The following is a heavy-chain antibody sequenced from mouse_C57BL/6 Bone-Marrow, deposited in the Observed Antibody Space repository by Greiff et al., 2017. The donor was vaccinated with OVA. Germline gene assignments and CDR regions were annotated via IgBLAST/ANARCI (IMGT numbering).Heavy chain of an antibody. D-gene: IGHD1-1*01. V-gene: IGHV1-80*01. CDR3: ARPDYGSSSYWYFDV. J-gene: IGHJ1*03. CDR2: IYPGDGDT. CDR1: GYAFSSYW. Sequence: VQLQQSGAELVKPGASVKISCKASGYAFSSYWMNWVKQRPGKGLEWIGQIYPGDGDTNYNGKFKGKATLTADKSSSTAYMQLSSLTSEDSAVYFCARPDYGSSSYWYFDVWGTGTTVTVSS.